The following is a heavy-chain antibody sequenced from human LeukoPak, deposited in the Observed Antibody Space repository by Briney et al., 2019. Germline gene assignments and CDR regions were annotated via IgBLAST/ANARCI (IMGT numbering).Heavy chain of an antibody. J-gene: IGHJ1*01. CDR3: AKELDCSSGSSTGWYFQH. CDR2: ISYDGSNK. D-gene: IGHD2-15*01. V-gene: IGHV3-30*18. CDR1: GFTFSSYG. Sequence: GGSLRLSCAASGFTFSSYGMHWVRQAPGEGMEWVAVISYDGSNKYYADAVKGRFTSSRDNSKKTLYLQMNSRRAEDTAVYYCAKELDCSSGSSTGWYFQHRGQGTLGTVSS.